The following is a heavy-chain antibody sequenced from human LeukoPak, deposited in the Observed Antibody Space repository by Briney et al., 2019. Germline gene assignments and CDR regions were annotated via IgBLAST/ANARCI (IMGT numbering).Heavy chain of an antibody. CDR2: IIPILDIA. CDR1: GGTFSSHA. J-gene: IGHJ4*02. Sequence: SVKVSCKASGGTFSSHAISWVRQAPGQGLEWMGRIIPILDIANYAQKFQGRVTITADKSTSTAYMELSSLRSEDTAVYCCARDHSPRYYYDSSGYYIYWGQGTLVTVSS. D-gene: IGHD3-22*01. V-gene: IGHV1-69*04. CDR3: ARDHSPRYYYDSSGYYIY.